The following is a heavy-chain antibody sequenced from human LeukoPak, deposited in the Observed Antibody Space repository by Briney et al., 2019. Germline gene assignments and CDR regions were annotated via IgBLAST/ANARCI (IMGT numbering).Heavy chain of an antibody. J-gene: IGHJ4*02. V-gene: IGHV3-7*01. CDR3: ARDLASSGYVLDY. CDR1: GFTFSSRDW. CDR2: IKQDGSEK. Sequence: GGSLRLSCVASGFTFSSRDWMTWVRQAPGKGLEWVANIKQDGSEKYYVDSVKGRFTISRDNAKNSLYLQMNSLRAEDTAVYYCARDLASSGYVLDYWGQGTLVTVSS. D-gene: IGHD3-22*01.